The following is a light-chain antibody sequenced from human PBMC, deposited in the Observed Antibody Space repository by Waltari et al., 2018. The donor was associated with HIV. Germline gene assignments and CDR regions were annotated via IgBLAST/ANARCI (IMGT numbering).Light chain of an antibody. Sequence: QSVFTQPPSVSAAPGHKLTISCSGSTPTIGKIYVSWYPQPPETAPKLIIYDNNKRPSGIPDRFAGSKSATSATLAITGLQTGDEADYYCGTWDSSVSAGVFGGGTKLTVL. CDR1: TPTIGKIY. CDR2: DNN. J-gene: IGLJ3*02. CDR3: GTWDSSVSAGV. V-gene: IGLV1-51*01.